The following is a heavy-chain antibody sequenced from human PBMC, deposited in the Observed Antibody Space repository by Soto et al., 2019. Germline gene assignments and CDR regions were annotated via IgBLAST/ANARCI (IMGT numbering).Heavy chain of an antibody. D-gene: IGHD3-22*01. V-gene: IGHV1-69*01. CDR2: IIPVFQTA. CDR3: ARGGRGYTSVIEF. Sequence: QEQLVQSGAEVKKPGSSVKVSCKASGGLFSSYPISWVRQVPGQGLEWMGGIIPVFQTAYYTQRFQGRVTITADESTNTAYMELSSLRCDDTAIYYCARGGRGYTSVIEFWGQGTLVTVSS. J-gene: IGHJ4*02. CDR1: GGLFSSYP.